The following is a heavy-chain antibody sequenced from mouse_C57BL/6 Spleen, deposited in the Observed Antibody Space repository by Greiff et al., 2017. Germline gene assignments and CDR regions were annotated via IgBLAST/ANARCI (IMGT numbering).Heavy chain of an antibody. Sequence: VQLQQSGPVLVKPGASVKMSCKASGYTFTDYYMNWVKQSHGKSLEWIGVINPYNGGTSYNQKFKGKATLTVDKSSSTAYMELNSLTSEDSAVYYCARGDYDGRGFAYWGQGTLVTVSA. CDR2: INPYNGGT. V-gene: IGHV1-19*01. J-gene: IGHJ3*01. CDR1: GYTFTDYY. CDR3: ARGDYDGRGFAY. D-gene: IGHD2-4*01.